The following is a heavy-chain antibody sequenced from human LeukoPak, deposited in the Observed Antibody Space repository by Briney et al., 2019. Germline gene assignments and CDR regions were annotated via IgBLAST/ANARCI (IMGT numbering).Heavy chain of an antibody. CDR2: ISYDGSNK. D-gene: IGHD3-22*01. CDR1: GVTFSSYA. V-gene: IGHV3-30*04. Sequence: GGSLRLSCAASGVTFSSYAMHWVRQAPGKGLEWVAVISYDGSNKYYADSVKGRFTISRDNSKNTLYLQMNSLRAEDTAVYYCARGMYYYDSSGYLDYRGQGTLVTVSS. J-gene: IGHJ4*02. CDR3: ARGMYYYDSSGYLDY.